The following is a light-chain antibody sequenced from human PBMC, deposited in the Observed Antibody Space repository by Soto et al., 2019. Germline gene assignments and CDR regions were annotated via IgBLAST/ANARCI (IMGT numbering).Light chain of an antibody. CDR2: GAS. CDR3: EQHVNSVYI. CDR1: QTIIGNY. Sequence: ESVLTQSPGTLSLSPGERATLSCRASQTIIGNYLAWYQQKPGQAPMLLIYGASNRATGVPDRFSGSYSGTDFILNITRLEAEDFEVYYCEQHVNSVYIFCQVIRVEIK. V-gene: IGKV3-20*01. J-gene: IGKJ2*01.